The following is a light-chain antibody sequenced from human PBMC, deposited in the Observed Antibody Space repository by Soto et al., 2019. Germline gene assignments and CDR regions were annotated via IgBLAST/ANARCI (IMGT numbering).Light chain of an antibody. CDR1: QSVSSN. J-gene: IGKJ2*01. CDR2: GAS. V-gene: IGKV3-15*01. Sequence: EIVMTQSPATLSVSPGERATLSCRASQSVSSNFAWYQQKPGQAPRLLIYGASTRATGIPARFSGSGSGKEFTLTISSLQSEDFAVYYWQQYNNWSPYTFGQGTKLEIK. CDR3: QQYNNWSPYT.